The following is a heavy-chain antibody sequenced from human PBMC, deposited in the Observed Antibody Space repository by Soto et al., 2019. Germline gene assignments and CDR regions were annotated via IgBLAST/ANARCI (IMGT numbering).Heavy chain of an antibody. D-gene: IGHD3-9*01. CDR3: ARHDWAKPFDY. Sequence: QLQLQESGPGLVKPSETLSLTCTVSGGSISSSSYYWGWIRQPPGKGREWIGSIYYSGSTYYNPPLKXRXTXSXXTSKNQCSLKLSSVTAADTAVYYCARHDWAKPFDYWGQGTLVTVSS. CDR2: IYYSGST. J-gene: IGHJ4*02. V-gene: IGHV4-39*01. CDR1: GGSISSSSYY.